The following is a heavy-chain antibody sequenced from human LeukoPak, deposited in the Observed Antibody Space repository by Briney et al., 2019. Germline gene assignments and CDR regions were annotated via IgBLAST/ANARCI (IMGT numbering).Heavy chain of an antibody. Sequence: SETLSLTCAVYGGSFSGYHWSWIRQPPGKGLEWVGEINHRGSTNYNPSLKSRVTMSVDTSKNQFSLKLSSVTAADTAVYYCARGRGAARFVTIEFDYWGQGALVTVSS. CDR2: INHRGST. J-gene: IGHJ4*02. V-gene: IGHV4-34*01. D-gene: IGHD6-6*01. CDR1: GGSFSGYH. CDR3: ARGRGAARFVTIEFDY.